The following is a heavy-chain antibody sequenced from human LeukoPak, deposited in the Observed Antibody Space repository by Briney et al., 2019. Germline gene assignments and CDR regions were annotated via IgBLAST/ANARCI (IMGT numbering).Heavy chain of an antibody. V-gene: IGHV3-7*01. J-gene: IGHJ1*01. CDR1: GFTFTTYW. CDR3: AKVAKYYYGSETYYFFEH. CDR2: IKQDGTEK. Sequence: GGSLRLSCAASGFTFTTYWMSWVRQAPGKGLEWVANIKQDGTEKYYVDSVKGRFTISRDNAKNSLYLQMNSLRVEDTAVYYCAKVAKYYYGSETYYFFEHGGQGTPVTASS. D-gene: IGHD3-10*01.